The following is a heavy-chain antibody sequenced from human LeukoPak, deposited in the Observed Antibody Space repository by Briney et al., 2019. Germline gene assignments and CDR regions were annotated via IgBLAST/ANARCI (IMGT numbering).Heavy chain of an antibody. J-gene: IGHJ4*02. CDR2: VHLDGRT. CDR1: GGSVSSTNW. D-gene: IGHD6-25*01. V-gene: IGHV4-4*02. Sequence: PSETLSLTCGVSGGSVSSTNWWTWIRQPPGKGLQWIGEVHLDGRTNFNPSLKSRLTMSVDLSENHVSLKLTSVTAADTAVYYCAREGGFYRPLDYSGQGTLVTVSS. CDR3: AREGGFYRPLDY.